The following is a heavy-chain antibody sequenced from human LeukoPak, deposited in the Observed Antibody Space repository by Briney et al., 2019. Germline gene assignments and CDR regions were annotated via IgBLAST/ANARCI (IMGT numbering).Heavy chain of an antibody. CDR2: LDHSGST. CDR1: GYSISSGYY. V-gene: IGHV4-38-2*02. J-gene: IGHJ4*02. Sequence: SETVSLTCIVSGYSISSGYYWGWIRQSPGKGLEWIGSLDHSGSTYYNPSLKSRVTISAETSKNQFSLRLSSVTAADTALYYCARVIAAAGGNYFDYWGQGTLVTVSS. CDR3: ARVIAAAGGNYFDY. D-gene: IGHD6-13*01.